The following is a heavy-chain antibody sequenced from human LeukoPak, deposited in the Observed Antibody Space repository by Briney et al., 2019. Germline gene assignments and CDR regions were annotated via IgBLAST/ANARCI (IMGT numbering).Heavy chain of an antibody. Sequence: GGSLRLSCAVSGIILSNYGMSWVRQAPGKGLEWVAGLSGSAGGTQYADSVKGRFTISRDNSKNTLYLQMNSLRAEDTAMYFCAKRGVIIRVILVGLHKEAYYFDSWGRGALVTVSS. V-gene: IGHV3-23*01. CDR3: AKRGVIIRVILVGLHKEAYYFDS. CDR1: GIILSNYG. J-gene: IGHJ4*02. D-gene: IGHD3-10*01. CDR2: LSGSAGGT.